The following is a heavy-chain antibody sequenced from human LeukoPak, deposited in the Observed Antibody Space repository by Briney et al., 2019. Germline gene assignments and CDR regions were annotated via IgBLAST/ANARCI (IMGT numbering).Heavy chain of an antibody. J-gene: IGHJ4*02. CDR1: GFTFSKYW. CDR3: ATRQWLAPPPDS. CDR2: INTDGTVT. V-gene: IGHV3-74*01. D-gene: IGHD6-19*01. Sequence: PGGSLRLSCAASGFTFSKYWMLWVRQAPGKGLESVSRINTDGTVTTYADSGKGRFTVSRDNADNTMLLQMNSVRDEDTAGYYCATRQWLAPPPDSWGQGTPVTVSS.